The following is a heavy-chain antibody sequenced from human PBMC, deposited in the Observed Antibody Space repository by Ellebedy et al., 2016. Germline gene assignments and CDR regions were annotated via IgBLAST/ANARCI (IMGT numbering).Heavy chain of an antibody. CDR1: GFTFSSYG. J-gene: IGHJ3*02. Sequence: GGSLRLSXAASGFTFSSYGMHWVRQAPGKGLEWVLGISWNSGSIGYADSVKGRFTISRDNAKNSLYLQMNSLRAEDTAVYYCARDPTESGSYFRDAFDIWGQGTMVTVSS. D-gene: IGHD1-26*01. V-gene: IGHV3-9*01. CDR2: ISWNSGSI. CDR3: ARDPTESGSYFRDAFDI.